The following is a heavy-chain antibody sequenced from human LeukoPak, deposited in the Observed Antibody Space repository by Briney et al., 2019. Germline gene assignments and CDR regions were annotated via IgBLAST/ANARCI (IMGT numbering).Heavy chain of an antibody. CDR2: ISSSSSYI. D-gene: IGHD5-24*01. Sequence: GGSLRLSCAASGFTFSRYSMIWVRQAPGKGLEWVSYISSSSSYIYYADSVKGRFTISRDNAKNSLYLQMNSLRAEDTAVYYCARALDGYFDYWGQGTLVTVSS. J-gene: IGHJ4*02. CDR1: GFTFSRYS. V-gene: IGHV3-21*01. CDR3: ARALDGYFDY.